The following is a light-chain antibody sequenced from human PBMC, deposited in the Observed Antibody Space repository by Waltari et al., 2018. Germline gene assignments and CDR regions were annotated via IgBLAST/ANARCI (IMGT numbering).Light chain of an antibody. V-gene: IGKV1-39*01. CDR1: PGIGTY. CDR3: QQSYSYPRT. J-gene: IGKJ3*01. Sequence: DIQMTQSPSPLSASVGDRVTITCRASPGIGTYLNWYQQKTGKGPNLLIYDVSSLTTGVPSRFSGSGSGTDFTLTISSLQPEDFATYYCQQSYSYPRTFGPGTRLDV. CDR2: DVS.